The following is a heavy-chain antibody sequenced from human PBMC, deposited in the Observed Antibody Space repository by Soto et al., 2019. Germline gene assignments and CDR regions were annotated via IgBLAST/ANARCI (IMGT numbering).Heavy chain of an antibody. CDR3: ARDGIAAAGTSWLDP. D-gene: IGHD6-13*01. Sequence: ASLKVSCKVSGYTLTELSMHWVRQAPGKGLEWMGGFDPEDGETIYAQKFQGRVTMTEDTSTDTAYMELSSLRSEDTAVYYCARDGIAAAGTSWLDPWGQGTLVTVSS. V-gene: IGHV1-24*01. J-gene: IGHJ5*02. CDR1: GYTLTELS. CDR2: FDPEDGET.